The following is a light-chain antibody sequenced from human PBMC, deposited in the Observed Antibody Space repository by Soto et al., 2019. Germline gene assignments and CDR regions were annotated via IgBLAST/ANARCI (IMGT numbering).Light chain of an antibody. J-gene: IGLJ1*01. V-gene: IGLV2-18*01. CDR2: EVS. CDR3: SLYTSDNAYV. Sequence: QSVLSQPPSVSGSPGHSFTISCTGTSTDFVSYNRVSWYQQPPGTAPKLMIYEVSKRPSGVPDRFSGSKSGNTASLTISGLQAAEEADYYCSLYTSDNAYVFGTGTKVTVL. CDR1: STDFVSYNR.